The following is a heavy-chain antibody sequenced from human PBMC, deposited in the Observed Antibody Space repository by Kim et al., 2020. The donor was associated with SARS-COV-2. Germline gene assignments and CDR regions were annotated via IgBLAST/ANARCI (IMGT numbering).Heavy chain of an antibody. V-gene: IGHV4-4*02. CDR2: SGDT. CDR3: ARDSGSSF. Sequence: SGDTNSNPSLKSRVTISVDKSKNQFSLKLSTVTAADTAVYYCARDSGSSFWGQGTLVTVSS. D-gene: IGHD6-13*01. J-gene: IGHJ4*02.